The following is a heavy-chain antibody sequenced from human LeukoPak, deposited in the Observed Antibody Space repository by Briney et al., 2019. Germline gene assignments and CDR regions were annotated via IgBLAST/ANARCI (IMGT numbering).Heavy chain of an antibody. CDR2: IYPGDSDT. V-gene: IGHV5-51*01. CDR1: GYSFTSYW. Sequence: PGESLKISCKGSGYSFTSYWIGWVRQMPGKGLEWMGIIYPGDSDTRYSPSFQGQVTISADKSISTAYLQWSSLKASDTAMYYCARAMAGRRRLPGFDPWGQGTLVTVSS. D-gene: IGHD6-19*01. CDR3: ARAMAGRRRLPGFDP. J-gene: IGHJ5*02.